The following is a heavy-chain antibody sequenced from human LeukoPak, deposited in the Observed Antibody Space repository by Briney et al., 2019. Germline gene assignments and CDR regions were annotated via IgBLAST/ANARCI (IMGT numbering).Heavy chain of an antibody. V-gene: IGHV1-2*02. CDR2: INPNSGGT. CDR1: GYTFTGYY. CDR3: ARATSIAARMVYAY. D-gene: IGHD6-6*01. J-gene: IGHJ4*02. Sequence: ASVKVSCKASGYTFTGYYMHWVRLAPGQGLEWMGWINPNSGGTNYAQKFQGRVTMTRDTSTSTAYMELSRLRSDDTAVYYCARATSIAARMVYAYWGQGTLVTVSS.